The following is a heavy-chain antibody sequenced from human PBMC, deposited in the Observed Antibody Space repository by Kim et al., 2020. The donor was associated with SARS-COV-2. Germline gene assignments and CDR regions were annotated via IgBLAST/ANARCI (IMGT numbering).Heavy chain of an antibody. V-gene: IGHV3-30*07. J-gene: IGHJ6*02. CDR3: ARTLVLSGYYGMDV. Sequence: ADSVKGRFTISRDNSKNPLYRQMNSLGAEDTAVYYCARTLVLSGYYGMDVWGQGTTVTVSS. D-gene: IGHD3-10*01.